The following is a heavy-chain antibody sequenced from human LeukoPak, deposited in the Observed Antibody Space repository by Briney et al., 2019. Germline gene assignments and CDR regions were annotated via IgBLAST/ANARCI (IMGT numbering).Heavy chain of an antibody. CDR1: GFTFTNYA. CDR3: AKDSAHSYYYGSGSYYQF. V-gene: IGHV3-23*01. Sequence: GGSLRLSCAASGFTFTNYAMSWVRQAPGKGLERVSAISGSAGTTYYADSVKGRFTISRDNSKNTLYLQMNSLRGEDTAVYYCAKDSAHSYYYGSGSYYQFWGQGTLVTVSS. CDR2: ISGSAGTT. J-gene: IGHJ4*02. D-gene: IGHD3-10*01.